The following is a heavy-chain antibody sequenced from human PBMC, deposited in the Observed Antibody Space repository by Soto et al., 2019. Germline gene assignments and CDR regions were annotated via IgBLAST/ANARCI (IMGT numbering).Heavy chain of an antibody. CDR1: GGTFSSYA. D-gene: IGHD3-22*01. CDR3: ARLSNYDSSGPDDFDD. CDR2: IIPIFGTA. J-gene: IGHJ4*02. Sequence: SVKVSCKASGGTFSSYAISWVRQAPGQGLEWMGGIIPIFGTANYAQKFQGRVTITADESTSTAYMELSSLRSEDTAVYYCARLSNYDSSGPDDFDDWGQGTLVNVSS. V-gene: IGHV1-69*13.